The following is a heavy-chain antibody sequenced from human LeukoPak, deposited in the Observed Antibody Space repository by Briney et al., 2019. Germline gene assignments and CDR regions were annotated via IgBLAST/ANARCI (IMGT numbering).Heavy chain of an antibody. V-gene: IGHV3-30*03. CDR1: GFTFSSYG. CDR2: ISSDGSNK. J-gene: IGHJ4*02. D-gene: IGHD5-18*01. Sequence: GRSLRLSCAASGFTFSSYGMHWVRQAPGKGLEWVAVISSDGSNKYYADSVKGRFTISRDNAKNSLYLQMNSLRAEDTAVYYCAREGLGYGDFDYWGQGTLVTVSS. CDR3: AREGLGYGDFDY.